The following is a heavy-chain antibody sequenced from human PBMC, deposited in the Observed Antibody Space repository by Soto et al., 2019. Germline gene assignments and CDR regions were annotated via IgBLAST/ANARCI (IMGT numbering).Heavy chain of an antibody. V-gene: IGHV3-21*06. CDR1: GFTFTRYS. CDR2: ISSTTNYI. Sequence: GGSLRLCGSASGFTFTRYSMNWVRQAPGKGLEWVSSISSTTNYIYYGDSMKGRFTISRDNAKNSLYLEMNSLRAEDTAVYYCARESEDLTSNFDYWGQGTLVTVSS. CDR3: ARESEDLTSNFDY. J-gene: IGHJ4*02.